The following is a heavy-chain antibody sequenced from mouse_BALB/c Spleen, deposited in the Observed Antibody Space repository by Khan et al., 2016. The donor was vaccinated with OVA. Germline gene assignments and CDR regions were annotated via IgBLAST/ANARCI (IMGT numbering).Heavy chain of an antibody. CDR3: TRETVVDIYWYFDV. CDR2: IRNKANGYTT. V-gene: IGHV7-3*02. CDR1: GFTFTDYY. J-gene: IGHJ1*01. D-gene: IGHD1-1*01. Sequence: EVALVESGGGLVQPGGSLRLSCATSGFTFTDYYMSWVRQPPGKALEWLGFIRNKANGYTTEYSASVKGRFTISRDNSQSVLYLQMNTLRAEDSATYYCTRETVVDIYWYFDVWGAGTTVTVSS.